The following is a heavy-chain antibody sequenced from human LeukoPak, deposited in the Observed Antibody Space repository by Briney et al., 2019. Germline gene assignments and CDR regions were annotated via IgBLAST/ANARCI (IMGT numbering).Heavy chain of an antibody. J-gene: IGHJ4*02. Sequence: GASVKVSCKASGGTFSSYAISWVRQAPGQGLEWMGRIIPIFGIANYAQKFQGRVTITADKSTSTAYMELSSLRSEDTAVYYCARGTVVVPADYWGQGTLVTVSS. CDR3: ARGTVVVPADY. CDR2: IIPIFGIA. V-gene: IGHV1-69*04. D-gene: IGHD2-2*01. CDR1: GGTFSSYA.